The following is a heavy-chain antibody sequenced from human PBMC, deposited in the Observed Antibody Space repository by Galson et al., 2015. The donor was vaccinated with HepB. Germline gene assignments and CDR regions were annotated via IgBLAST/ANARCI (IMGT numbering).Heavy chain of an antibody. Sequence: SLRLSCAVSGLTLANYAMSWVRQAPGKGLEWVSGIGGSGGTTYYTDTAKGRFTISRDNSENTQSLQMNSMRAEDTAVYYCAKAPPTYCSGPTCYYYFDYWGQGTLVTVSS. V-gene: IGHV3-23*01. CDR2: IGGSGGTT. J-gene: IGHJ4*02. CDR3: AKAPPTYCSGPTCYYYFDY. CDR1: GLTLANYA. D-gene: IGHD2-15*01.